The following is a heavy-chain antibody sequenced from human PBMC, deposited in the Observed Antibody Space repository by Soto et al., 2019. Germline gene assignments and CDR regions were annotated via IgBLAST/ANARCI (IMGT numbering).Heavy chain of an antibody. CDR1: GFTFSSYD. J-gene: IGHJ6*02. CDR2: IGTAGDT. CDR3: ARSDRITMVRGADPIYYGMDV. D-gene: IGHD3-10*01. Sequence: EVQLVASGGGLVQPGGSLRLSCAASGFTFSSYDMHWVRQATGKGLEWVSAIGTAGDTYYPGSVKGRFTISRENAKNSLYLQMNRLRAEDTAVYYCARSDRITMVRGADPIYYGMDVWGQGTTVTVSS. V-gene: IGHV3-13*01.